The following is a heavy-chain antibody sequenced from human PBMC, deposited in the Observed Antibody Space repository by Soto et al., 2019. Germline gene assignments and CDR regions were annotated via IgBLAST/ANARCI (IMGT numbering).Heavy chain of an antibody. CDR2: ISAYNGKR. CDR3: ARGRIVASIHDAFEI. J-gene: IGHJ3*02. V-gene: IGHV1-18*01. Sequence: QGQLLQSGDEVKTPGASVRVSCRASGYPFTSYGISGVRQAPGQGLEWVARISAYNGKRDTAQKFQGRVTMNLDTSGYTAHMELGDLTSADAAVYYCARGRIVASIHDAFEIWCQGTKVTVSS. D-gene: IGHD5-12*01. CDR1: GYPFTSYG.